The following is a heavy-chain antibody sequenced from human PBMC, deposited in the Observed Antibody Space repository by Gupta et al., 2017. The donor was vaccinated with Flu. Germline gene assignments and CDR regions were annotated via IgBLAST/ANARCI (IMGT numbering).Heavy chain of an antibody. Sequence: QVQLVESGGGVVQLGRSLRLSCAASGVTFSSYGMHWVRQAPGTGLEWVAVISYDGSNKYYADSVKGRFTISRDNSKNTLYLQMNSLRAEDTAVYYCAKVLAYCGGDCYSEVARHDAFDIWGQGTMVTVSS. J-gene: IGHJ3*02. D-gene: IGHD2-21*02. V-gene: IGHV3-30*18. CDR3: AKVLAYCGGDCYSEVARHDAFDI. CDR1: GVTFSSYG. CDR2: ISYDGSNK.